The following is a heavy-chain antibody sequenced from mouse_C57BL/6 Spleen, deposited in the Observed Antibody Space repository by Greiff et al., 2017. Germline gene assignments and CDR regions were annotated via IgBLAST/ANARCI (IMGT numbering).Heavy chain of an antibody. J-gene: IGHJ2*01. CDR3: ARKGSYGSSWD. D-gene: IGHD1-1*01. CDR1: GYSITSGYY. Sequence: EVKLMESGPGLVKPSQSLSLTCSVTGYSITSGYYWNWIRQFPGNKLEWMGYISYDGSNNYNPSLKNRISITRDTSKNQFFLKLNSVTTEDTATYYCARKGSYGSSWDWGQGTTLTVSS. V-gene: IGHV3-6*01. CDR2: ISYDGSN.